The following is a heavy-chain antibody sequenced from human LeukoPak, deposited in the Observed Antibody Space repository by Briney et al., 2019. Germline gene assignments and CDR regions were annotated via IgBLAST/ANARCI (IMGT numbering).Heavy chain of an antibody. D-gene: IGHD3-10*01. CDR3: ARDRVDYYGSGSYYNLVKYYYYGMDV. CDR1: GFTFSDYY. Sequence: GGSLRLSCAASGFTFSDYYMSWIRQAPGKGLEWVSYISSSGSTIYYADSVKGRFTISRDNSKNTLYLQMNSLRAEDTAVYYCARDRVDYYGSGSYYNLVKYYYYGMDVWGQGTTVTVSS. J-gene: IGHJ6*02. CDR2: ISSSGSTI. V-gene: IGHV3-11*04.